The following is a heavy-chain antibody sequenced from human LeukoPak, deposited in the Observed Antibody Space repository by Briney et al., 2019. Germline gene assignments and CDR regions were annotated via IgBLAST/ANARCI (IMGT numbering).Heavy chain of an antibody. CDR1: GGTFSSYA. J-gene: IGHJ5*02. D-gene: IGHD3-9*01. CDR2: IIPIFGTA. V-gene: IGHV1-69*05. CDR3: ATDYDILTGYNFPRPRFDP. Sequence: SVKVSCKASGGTFSSYAISWVRQAPGQGLEWMGRIIPIFGTANYAQKFQGRVTITTDESTSTAYMELSSLRSEDTAVYYCATDYDILTGYNFPRPRFDPWGQGTLVTVSS.